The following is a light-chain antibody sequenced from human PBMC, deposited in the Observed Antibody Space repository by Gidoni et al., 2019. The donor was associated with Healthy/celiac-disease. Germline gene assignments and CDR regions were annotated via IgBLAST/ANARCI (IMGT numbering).Light chain of an antibody. V-gene: IGKV3-11*01. CDR2: DAS. CDR3: QQRGNWPSIT. CDR1: QSVSSY. J-gene: IGKJ5*01. Sequence: VLTQSPATPSLSPGERATLPCRASQSVSSYLAWYQQKPGQAPRLLIYDASNRATGIPARCSGSGSGTDFTLTISSLEPEDFAVYYCQQRGNWPSITFGQGTRLEIK.